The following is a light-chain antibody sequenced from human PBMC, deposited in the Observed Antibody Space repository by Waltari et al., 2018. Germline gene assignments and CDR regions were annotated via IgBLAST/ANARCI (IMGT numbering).Light chain of an antibody. CDR1: QTILYSSSNKNY. J-gene: IGKJ4*01. CDR2: WAS. Sequence: DIVMTQSPDSLTVSLGERATINCKSIQTILYSSSNKNYLAWYQQQPRQPPKLLIYWASTREAGVPDRFSGTGSGTDFTLTISRLQAEDVAVYYCQQYFKTPLTFGGGTKVEIK. CDR3: QQYFKTPLT. V-gene: IGKV4-1*01.